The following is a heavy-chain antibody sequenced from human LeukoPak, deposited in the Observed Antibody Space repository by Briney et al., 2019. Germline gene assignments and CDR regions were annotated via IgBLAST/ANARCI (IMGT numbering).Heavy chain of an antibody. CDR2: IYYSGST. CDR1: GGSISSSSYY. D-gene: IGHD6-13*01. Sequence: PSETLSLTCTVSGGSISSSSYYWGWIRQPPGKGLEWIGSIYYSGSTYYNPSLKSRVTISVDTSKNQFSLKLSSVTAADTAVYYCARGVPDRYSSSWYCNYWGQGTLVTVSS. J-gene: IGHJ4*02. CDR3: ARGVPDRYSSSWYCNY. V-gene: IGHV4-39*01.